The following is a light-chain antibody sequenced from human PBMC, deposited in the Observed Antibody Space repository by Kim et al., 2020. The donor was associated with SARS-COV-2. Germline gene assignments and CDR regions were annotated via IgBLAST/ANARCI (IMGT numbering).Light chain of an antibody. Sequence: QSVLTQPPSVSGAPGHRFPLSCTGTSSNIGAGYAVHWYQQFPGAPPKLLISTNTNRPSEVPDRFSVSTSGTSASLVITGLQAEDEADYYCQSYDNPWVFGGGTQLTVL. CDR1: SSNIGAGYA. J-gene: IGLJ3*02. CDR3: QSYDNPWV. V-gene: IGLV1-40*01. CDR2: TNT.